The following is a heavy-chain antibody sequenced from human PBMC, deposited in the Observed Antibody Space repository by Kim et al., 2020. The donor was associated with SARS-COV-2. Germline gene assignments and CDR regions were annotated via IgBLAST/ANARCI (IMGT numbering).Heavy chain of an antibody. CDR2: IIPIFGTA. V-gene: IGHV1-69*13. CDR1: GGTFSSYA. Sequence: SVKVSCKASGGTFSSYAISWVRQAPGQGLEWMGGIIPIFGTANYAQKFQGRVTITADESTSTAYMELSSLRSEDTAVYYCAREGRQLVDYYYYGMDVWGQGTTVTVSS. CDR3: AREGRQLVDYYYYGMDV. D-gene: IGHD6-6*01. J-gene: IGHJ6*02.